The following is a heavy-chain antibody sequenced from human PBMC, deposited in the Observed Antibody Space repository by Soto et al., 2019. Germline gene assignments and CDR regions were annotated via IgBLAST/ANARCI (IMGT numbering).Heavy chain of an antibody. V-gene: IGHV3-23*01. CDR2: IRGRGGST. Sequence: EVPLLESGGGLVQPGGSLRLSCAASGFTFSSYAMSWVRQAPGKGLEWVSAIRGRGGSTYYADSVKGRFTISRDKSKNTLSLRMNCLRAEDTAVYYCAKRSPGIAVNWGQGTLVTVSS. D-gene: IGHD6-19*01. J-gene: IGHJ4*02. CDR3: AKRSPGIAVN. CDR1: GFTFSSYA.